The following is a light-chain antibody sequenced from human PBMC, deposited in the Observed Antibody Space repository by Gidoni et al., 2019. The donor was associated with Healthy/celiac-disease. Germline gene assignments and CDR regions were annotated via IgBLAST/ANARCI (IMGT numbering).Light chain of an antibody. CDR1: QRVSSN. CDR2: GAS. V-gene: IGKV3-15*01. J-gene: IGKJ4*01. Sequence: EIVMTQSPATLSVSPRERATLSCRASQRVSSNLAWYQQKPGQAPRLLIYGASTRATGIPARFSGSGSGTEFTRTIISLQSEDFAVYYCQQYNNWPPVTFGGGTKVEIK. CDR3: QQYNNWPPVT.